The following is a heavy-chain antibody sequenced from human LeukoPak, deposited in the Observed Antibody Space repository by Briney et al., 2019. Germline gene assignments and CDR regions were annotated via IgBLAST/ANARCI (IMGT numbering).Heavy chain of an antibody. J-gene: IGHJ4*02. CDR1: GGSISSYY. D-gene: IGHD2-15*01. CDR3: ARGGGSYYVDY. CDR2: IYYSGST. V-gene: IGHV4-59*12. Sequence: SETLSLTCTVSGGSISSYYWSRIRQPPGKGLEWIGYIYYSGSTNYNPSLKSRVTISVDTSKNQFSLKLSSVTAADTAVYYCARGGGSYYVDYWGQGTLVTVSS.